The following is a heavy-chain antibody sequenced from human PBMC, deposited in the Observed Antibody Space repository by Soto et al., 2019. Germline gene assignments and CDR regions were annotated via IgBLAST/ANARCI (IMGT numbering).Heavy chain of an antibody. CDR2: IYWNDDK. D-gene: IGHD1-26*01. J-gene: IGHJ3*02. V-gene: IGHV2-5*01. CDR1: GFSLSTRAVG. CDR3: AHRHELGSFDI. Sequence: SGPTLVNPTQTLTLTCTFSGFSLSTRAVGVGWIRQPPGKALEWLALIYWNDDKRYSPSLKNRLTITRDTSKNHVVLTMTNMDPVDTATYYCAHRHELGSFDIWGQGTKVTVSS.